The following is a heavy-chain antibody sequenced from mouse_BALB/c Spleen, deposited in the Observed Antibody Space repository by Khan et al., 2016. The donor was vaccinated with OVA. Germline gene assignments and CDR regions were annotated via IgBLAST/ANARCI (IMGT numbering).Heavy chain of an antibody. Sequence: VQLQQSGTVLARPGASVKMSCKGSGYTFTNYWMHWVKQRPGQGLEWIGVIYPGNSDTNYNQKFKGKAKLTAVTSTSTAYMELNSLTNEDSAVXYSSRNGCGNYKGWDYWGQGTTLTVSS. CDR1: GYTFTNYW. CDR3: SRNGCGNYKGWDY. D-gene: IGHD2-1*01. CDR2: IYPGNSDT. J-gene: IGHJ2*01. V-gene: IGHV1-5*01.